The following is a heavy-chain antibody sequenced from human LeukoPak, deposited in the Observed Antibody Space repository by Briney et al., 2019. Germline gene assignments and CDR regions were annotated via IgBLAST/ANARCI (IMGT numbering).Heavy chain of an antibody. Sequence: GGSLRLSCAASGFTFSSYSMNWVRQAPGKGLEWVSYISSSSSTIYYADSVKGRFTISRDNAKSSLYLQMNSLRAEDTAVYYCARDLGSKYYDFWSGYYIYYYGMDVWGQGTTVTVSS. CDR3: ARDLGSKYYDFWSGYYIYYYGMDV. CDR2: ISSSSSTI. V-gene: IGHV3-48*01. D-gene: IGHD3-3*01. CDR1: GFTFSSYS. J-gene: IGHJ6*02.